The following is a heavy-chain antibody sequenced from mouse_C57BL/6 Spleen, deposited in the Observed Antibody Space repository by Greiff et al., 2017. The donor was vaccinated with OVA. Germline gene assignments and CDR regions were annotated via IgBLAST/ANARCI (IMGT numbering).Heavy chain of an antibody. CDR2: INPNNGGT. V-gene: IGHV1-26*01. D-gene: IGHD1-1*01. Sequence: VQLQQSGPELVKPGASVKISCKASGYTFTDYYMNWVKQSHGKSLEWIGDINPNNGGTSYNQKFKGKATLTVDKSSSTAYMELRSLTSEDSAVYYCASESYYGSSYEYFDVWGTGTTVTVSS. J-gene: IGHJ1*03. CDR1: GYTFTDYY. CDR3: ASESYYGSSYEYFDV.